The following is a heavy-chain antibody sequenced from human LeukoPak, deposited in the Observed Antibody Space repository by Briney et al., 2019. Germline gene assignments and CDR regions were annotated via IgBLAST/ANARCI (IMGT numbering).Heavy chain of an antibody. J-gene: IGHJ4*02. CDR3: ARDRAVVVRGTFDY. V-gene: IGHV3-53*01. CDR1: GFTVNYNY. CDR2: IYRGGST. Sequence: GGSLRLSCAASGFTVNYNYMSWVRQAPGKGLEWVSTIYRGGSTYYADSVRGRFTISRGDSMNTLILQMNSLRAEDTAVYYCARDRAVVVRGTFDYWGQGTLVTVSS. D-gene: IGHD2-21*01.